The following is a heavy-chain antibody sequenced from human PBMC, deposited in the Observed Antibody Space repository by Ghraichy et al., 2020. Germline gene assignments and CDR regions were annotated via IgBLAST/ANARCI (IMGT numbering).Heavy chain of an antibody. D-gene: IGHD3-22*01. V-gene: IGHV3-69-1*01. CDR2: ITSSSSI. CDR1: GFTFSYYS. CDR3: ARIDYYNSNGYYNY. Sequence: GGSLRLSCAASGFTFSYYSMTWVRQAPGKGLEWVSSITSSSSIYYAGSVKGRFTISRDDGKNSLYLQMDSLRAEDTAIYYCARIDYYNSNGYYNYWGQGTLVTVSS. J-gene: IGHJ4*02.